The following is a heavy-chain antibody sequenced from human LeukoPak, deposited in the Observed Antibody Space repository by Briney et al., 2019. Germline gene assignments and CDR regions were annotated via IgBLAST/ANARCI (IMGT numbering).Heavy chain of an antibody. CDR1: GFSFSSFW. Sequence: GSLRLSCAASGFSFSSFWMSWVRLAPGKGLEWVANIKQDGSNQQYVDPVKGRFTISRDNAKNSLYLQMTSLRAEDTAVYYCARFSRSIPVVFWGQGTLVTVSP. CDR3: ARFSRSIPVVF. V-gene: IGHV3-7*01. CDR2: IKQDGSNQ. D-gene: IGHD6-19*01. J-gene: IGHJ4*02.